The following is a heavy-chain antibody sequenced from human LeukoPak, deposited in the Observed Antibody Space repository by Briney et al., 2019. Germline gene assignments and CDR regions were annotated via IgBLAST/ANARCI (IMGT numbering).Heavy chain of an antibody. V-gene: IGHV4-34*01. CDR1: GGSFSGYY. D-gene: IGHD4-17*01. J-gene: IGHJ3*02. CDR2: INHSGST. Sequence: SETLSLTCAVYGGSFSGYYWNWIRQPPGKGLEWIGEINHSGSTNYNPSLKSRVTISVDTSKNQFSLKVSSVTAADTAVYYCARDPTTVTKGFDIWGQGTLVTVSS. CDR3: ARDPTTVTKGFDI.